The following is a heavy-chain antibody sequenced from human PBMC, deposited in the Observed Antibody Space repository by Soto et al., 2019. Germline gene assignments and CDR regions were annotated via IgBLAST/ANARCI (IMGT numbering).Heavy chain of an antibody. V-gene: IGHV3-33*01. Sequence: QVQLVESGGGVVQPGRSLRLSCAASGFTFSSYGMHWVRQAPGKGLEWVAVIWYDGSNKYYADSVKGRFTISRDNSKNTLYLQMNSLRAEDTAVYYCAREAGGNLIGYGMVVWGQGTTVTVSS. CDR2: IWYDGSNK. CDR3: AREAGGNLIGYGMVV. J-gene: IGHJ6*02. CDR1: GFTFSSYG. D-gene: IGHD2-15*01.